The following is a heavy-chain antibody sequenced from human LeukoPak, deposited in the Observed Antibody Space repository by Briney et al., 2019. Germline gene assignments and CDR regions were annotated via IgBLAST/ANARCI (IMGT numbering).Heavy chain of an antibody. V-gene: IGHV3-23*01. CDR3: AEDLYYDSSGSDAFDI. CDR1: GFTFSSYA. J-gene: IGHJ3*02. CDR2: ISGSGGST. Sequence: PGGSLRLSCAASGFTFSSYAMSWVRQAPGKGLEWVSAISGSGGSTYYADSVKGRFTISRDNSKNTLYLQMNSLRAEDTAVYYCAEDLYYDSSGSDAFDIWGQGTMVTVSS. D-gene: IGHD3-22*01.